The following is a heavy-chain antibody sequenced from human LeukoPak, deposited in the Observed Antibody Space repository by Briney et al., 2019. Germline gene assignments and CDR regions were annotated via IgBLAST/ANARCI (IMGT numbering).Heavy chain of an antibody. Sequence: PSETLSLTCTVSGGPISSGTYFWGWLRQPPGKGLEWIGSISYSGSTYYNPSLKSRVTISVDTSKNQFSLKLSSVTAADTAVYYCARETIRVVVVAALDYFDYWGQGTLVTVSS. CDR2: ISYSGST. CDR3: ARETIRVVVVAALDYFDY. J-gene: IGHJ4*02. D-gene: IGHD2-15*01. CDR1: GGPISSGTYF. V-gene: IGHV4-39*07.